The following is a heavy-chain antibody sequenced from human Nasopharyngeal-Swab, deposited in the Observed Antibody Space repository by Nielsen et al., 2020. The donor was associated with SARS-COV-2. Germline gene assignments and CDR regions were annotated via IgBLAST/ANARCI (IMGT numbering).Heavy chain of an antibody. V-gene: IGHV3-21*01. J-gene: IGHJ4*02. CDR3: ARDPHGGSDC. CDR1: GFTFSSYS. Sequence: GESLKISCAASGFTFSSYSMNWVRQAPGKGLEWVSSISSSSSYIYYADSVKGRFTISRDNAKNSLYLQMNSLRAEDTAVYYCARDPHGGSDCWGQETLVTVSS. CDR2: ISSSSSYI.